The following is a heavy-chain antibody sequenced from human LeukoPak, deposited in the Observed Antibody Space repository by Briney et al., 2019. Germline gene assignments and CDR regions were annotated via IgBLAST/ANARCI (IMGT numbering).Heavy chain of an antibody. CDR3: ARDHCSGGSCYRRFDY. Sequence: SQTLSLTCAISGDSVSSNSAAWNWIRQSPSRGLEWLGRTYYRSKWYNDYAVSVKSRITINPDTSKNQFSLQLNSVTPEDTAVHYCARDHCSGGSCYRRFDYWGQGTLVTVSS. D-gene: IGHD2-15*01. J-gene: IGHJ4*02. CDR1: GDSVSSNSAA. V-gene: IGHV6-1*01. CDR2: TYYRSKWYN.